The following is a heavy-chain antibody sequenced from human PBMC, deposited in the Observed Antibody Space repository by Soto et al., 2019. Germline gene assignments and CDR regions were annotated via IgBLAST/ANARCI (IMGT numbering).Heavy chain of an antibody. D-gene: IGHD2-15*01. CDR1: GFTFSSYG. J-gene: IGHJ6*02. V-gene: IGHV3-30*18. CDR2: ISYDGSNK. Sequence: QVQLVESGGGVVQPGRSLRLSCAASGFTFSSYGMHWVRQAPGKGLEWVAVISYDGSNKYYADSVKGRFTISRDNSKDTLYLQMNSLRAEDTAVYFWAKGPGDIVYGMDVWGQGTTVTVSS. CDR3: AKGPGDIVYGMDV.